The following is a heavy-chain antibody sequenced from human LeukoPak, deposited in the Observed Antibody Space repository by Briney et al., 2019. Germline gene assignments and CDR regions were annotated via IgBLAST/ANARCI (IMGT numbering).Heavy chain of an antibody. V-gene: IGHV3-21*01. Sequence: NPGGSLRLSCAASGFTFSSYSMNWVRQAPGKGLEWVSSISSSSSYIYYADSVKGRFTISRDNAKNSLNLQMNSLRAEDTAVYYCARDRTGYSSGYDAFDIWGQGTMVTVSS. CDR1: GFTFSSYS. CDR3: ARDRTGYSSGYDAFDI. J-gene: IGHJ3*02. CDR2: ISSSSSYI. D-gene: IGHD6-19*01.